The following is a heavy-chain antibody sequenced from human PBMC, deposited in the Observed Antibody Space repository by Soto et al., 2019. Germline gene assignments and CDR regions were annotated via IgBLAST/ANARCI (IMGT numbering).Heavy chain of an antibody. J-gene: IGHJ5*02. CDR1: GYTFTSYG. D-gene: IGHD6-13*01. CDR3: ARDLRIAAAGIGWFDP. CDR2: INPEDVNT. Sequence: ASVKVSCKASGYTFTSYGISWVRQAPGQGLEWMGSINPEDVNTDYAQKLQGRVTITRDTSASTAYMELSSLRSEDTAVYYCARDLRIAAAGIGWFDPWGQGTLVTVS. V-gene: IGHV1-18*01.